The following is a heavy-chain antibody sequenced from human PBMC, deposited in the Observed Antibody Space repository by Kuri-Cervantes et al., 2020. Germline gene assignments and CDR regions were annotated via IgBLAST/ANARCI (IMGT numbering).Heavy chain of an antibody. CDR3: ARSIVSTIFGVVISGHAFDI. CDR2: ISYDGSNK. Sequence: GGSLRLSCAASGFTCSSYGMHWVRQAPGKGLEWVAVISYDGSNKYYPGSVKGRFTISRENAKNSLYLQMNSLRAGDTAVYYCARSIVSTIFGVVISGHAFDIWGQGTMVTVSS. CDR1: GFTCSSYG. J-gene: IGHJ3*02. V-gene: IGHV3-30*03. D-gene: IGHD3-3*01.